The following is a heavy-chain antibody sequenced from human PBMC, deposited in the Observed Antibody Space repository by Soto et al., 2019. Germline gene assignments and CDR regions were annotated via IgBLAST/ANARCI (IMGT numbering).Heavy chain of an antibody. D-gene: IGHD1-26*01. J-gene: IGHJ6*02. V-gene: IGHV3-30*03. Sequence: GGSLRLSCAASGFTFSSYAMHWVRQAPGKGLEWVALISYDGYSKWYADAVKGRFTISRDNSNNTLFLEMNSLRGDDTAVYFCAAIREVDVWGQGTTVTVSS. CDR1: GFTFSSYA. CDR2: ISYDGYSK. CDR3: AAIREVDV.